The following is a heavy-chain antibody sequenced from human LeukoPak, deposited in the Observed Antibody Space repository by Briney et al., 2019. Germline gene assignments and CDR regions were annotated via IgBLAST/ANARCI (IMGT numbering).Heavy chain of an antibody. Sequence: PSETLSLTCAVYGGSFSDYYWSWIRQPPGKGLEWIGEINHSGSTNYNPSLKSRVTISVDTSKNQFSLKLSSVTAADTAVYYCARAGVGSSWRYYFDYWGQGTLVTVSS. CDR1: GGSFSDYY. D-gene: IGHD6-13*01. CDR2: INHSGST. CDR3: ARAGVGSSWRYYFDY. J-gene: IGHJ4*02. V-gene: IGHV4-34*01.